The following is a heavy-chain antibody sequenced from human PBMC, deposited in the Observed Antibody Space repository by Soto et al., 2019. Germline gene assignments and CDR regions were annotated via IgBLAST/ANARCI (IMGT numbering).Heavy chain of an antibody. CDR3: ARQTTRHKFDY. V-gene: IGHV5-51*01. CDR1: GYSFASYW. Sequence: GASLQISCKGSGYSFASYWIGWVRQMPGKGLEWMGIIYPGDSDTRYSPSFQGQVTISADKSISTAYLQWSSLKASDTAMYYCARQTTRHKFDYWGQGTLVTVSS. J-gene: IGHJ4*02. D-gene: IGHD1-7*01. CDR2: IYPGDSDT.